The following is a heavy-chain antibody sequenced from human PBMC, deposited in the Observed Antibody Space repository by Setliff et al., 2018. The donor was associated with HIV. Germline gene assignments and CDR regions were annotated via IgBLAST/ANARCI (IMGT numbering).Heavy chain of an antibody. J-gene: IGHJ4*02. D-gene: IGHD3-22*01. CDR3: AKTYYYDSSGYYYFDS. CDR2: ITGIGGGT. CDR1: GFTFSNYA. Sequence: GGSLRLSCVASGFTFSNYAMSWVRQAPGKGLEWVSGITGIGGGTYYADSVKGRFTISRDNSKNTLYLQMNSLSAEDTAVYYCAKTYYYDSSGYYYFDSWGQGTLVTVSS. V-gene: IGHV3-23*01.